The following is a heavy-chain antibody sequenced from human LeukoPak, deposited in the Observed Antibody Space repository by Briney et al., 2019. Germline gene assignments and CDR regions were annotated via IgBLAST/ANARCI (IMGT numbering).Heavy chain of an antibody. V-gene: IGHV1-18*04. CDR1: GYIFTTYF. J-gene: IGHJ6*03. CDR3: ARVTMVRGVPYYYYMDV. Sequence: GASVKVSCKASGYIFTTYFMHWLRQAPGQGLEWMGWISAYNGNTNYAQKLQGRVTMTTDTSTSTAYMELRSLRSDDTAVYYCARVTMVRGVPYYYYMDVWGKGTTVTISS. CDR2: ISAYNGNT. D-gene: IGHD3-10*01.